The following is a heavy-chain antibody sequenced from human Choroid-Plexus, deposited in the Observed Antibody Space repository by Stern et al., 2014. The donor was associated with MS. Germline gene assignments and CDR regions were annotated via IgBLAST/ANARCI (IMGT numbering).Heavy chain of an antibody. CDR3: ARDQRGITIFGVVTDYYYLGMDV. J-gene: IGHJ6*02. D-gene: IGHD3-3*01. CDR2: INPNTGGT. Sequence: VQLVESGAEVKKPGASGKVSCKTSGYIFTGYYIHWVRQAPGQGLEWMAWINPNTGGTKYAQKFQGRVTMSRETSISTAYVELSSLTSDDTAVYYCARDQRGITIFGVVTDYYYLGMDVWGQGTTVTVSS. CDR1: GYIFTGYY. V-gene: IGHV1-2*02.